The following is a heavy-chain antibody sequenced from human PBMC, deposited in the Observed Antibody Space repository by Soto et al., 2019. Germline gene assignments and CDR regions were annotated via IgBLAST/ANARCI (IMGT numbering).Heavy chain of an antibody. J-gene: IGHJ6*02. Sequence: TGGSLRLSCAASGFTFSSYWMSWVRQAPGKGLEWVANIKQDGSEKYYVDSVKGRFTISRDNAKNSLYLQMNSLRAEDTAVYYCAGGGGITIFGVPPLSNGMDVWGQGTTVTVSS. D-gene: IGHD3-3*01. CDR1: GFTFSSYW. V-gene: IGHV3-7*04. CDR3: AGGGGITIFGVPPLSNGMDV. CDR2: IKQDGSEK.